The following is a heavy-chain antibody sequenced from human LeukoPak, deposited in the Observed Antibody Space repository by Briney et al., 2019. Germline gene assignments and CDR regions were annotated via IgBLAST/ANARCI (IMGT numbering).Heavy chain of an antibody. J-gene: IGHJ3*02. Sequence: GASVKVSCKSSGYTFTSYYMHWVRQAPGQGLEWMGIINPSGGSTSYAQKFQGRVTMTRDTSTSTVYMELSSLSSEDTAVYNCATDRFWSAPYMGSGYDAFDIWGQGTMVTVSS. CDR1: GYTFTSYY. D-gene: IGHD3-3*01. V-gene: IGHV1-46*01. CDR2: INPSGGST. CDR3: ATDRFWSAPYMGSGYDAFDI.